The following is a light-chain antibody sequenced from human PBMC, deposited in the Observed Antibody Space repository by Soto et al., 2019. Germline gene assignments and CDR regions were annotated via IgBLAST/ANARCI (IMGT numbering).Light chain of an antibody. CDR3: EQYGSIPLT. CDR1: ESVSTNY. Sequence: EIVLTQSPGTLSLSPGERATLSCRASESVSTNYLAWYQQKPGQAPRLLISGASSRATGIPDRFSGSGSGADFALAINRLEPDDFAVYYCEQYGSIPLTFGGGNKVEIK. V-gene: IGKV3-20*01. J-gene: IGKJ4*01. CDR2: GAS.